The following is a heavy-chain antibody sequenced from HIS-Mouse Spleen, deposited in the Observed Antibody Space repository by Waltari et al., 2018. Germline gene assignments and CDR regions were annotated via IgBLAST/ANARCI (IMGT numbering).Heavy chain of an antibody. D-gene: IGHD3-3*01. J-gene: IGHJ3*02. V-gene: IGHV4-39*07. Sequence: QLQLQESGPGLVKPSETLSLTCTVPGGSISSSSYYWGWIRQPPGKGLEWIGRIYYSGSTYDNPSLKSRVTISVDTSKNQFSLKLSSVTAADTAVYYCARAPTGFLEWFDAFDIWGQGTMVTVSS. CDR2: IYYSGST. CDR1: GGSISSSSYY. CDR3: ARAPTGFLEWFDAFDI.